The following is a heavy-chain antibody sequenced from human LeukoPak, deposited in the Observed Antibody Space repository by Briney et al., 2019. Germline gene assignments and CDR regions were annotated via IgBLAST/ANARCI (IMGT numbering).Heavy chain of an antibody. CDR2: IGHDATKI. J-gene: IGHJ4*02. CDR1: GFTFSTYG. CDR3: AKDHVTWGNRYFDH. D-gene: IGHD3-16*01. V-gene: IGHV3-30*02. Sequence: GGSLRLSSAASGFTFSTYGMHWVRQAPGKGLEWVAFIGHDATKIYYADSVQGRFTISRDNSKNTLYLEMNSLSGEDTALYYCAKDHVTWGNRYFDHWGQGTLGTVSS.